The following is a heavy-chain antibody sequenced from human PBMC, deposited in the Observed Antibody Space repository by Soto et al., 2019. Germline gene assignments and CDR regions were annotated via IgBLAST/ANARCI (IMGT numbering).Heavy chain of an antibody. CDR1: GYSFTSYW. Sequence: GQSLKISCKGSGYSFTSYWIGCVRQMPGKGLEWMGIICPGDSDTRYSPSFQGQVTISADKSISTAYPQWSSLKASDTAMYYCARLGTAMVADAFDIWGQGTMVTVSS. J-gene: IGHJ3*02. CDR3: ARLGTAMVADAFDI. V-gene: IGHV5-51*01. CDR2: ICPGDSDT. D-gene: IGHD5-18*01.